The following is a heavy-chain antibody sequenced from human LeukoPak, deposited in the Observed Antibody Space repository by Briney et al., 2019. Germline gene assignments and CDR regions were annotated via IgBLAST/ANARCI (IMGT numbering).Heavy chain of an antibody. D-gene: IGHD4-17*01. CDR2: ISYDGSNK. CDR1: GFTFSSYA. CDR3: ARDLRYGDYYYYYGMDV. V-gene: IGHV3-30-3*01. J-gene: IGHJ6*02. Sequence: PGGSLRLSCAASGFTFSSYAMHWVRQAPGKGLEWVAVISYDGSNKYYADSVKGRFTISRDNSKNTLYLQMNSLRAEDTAVYYCARDLRYGDYYYYYGMDVWGQGTTVTVS.